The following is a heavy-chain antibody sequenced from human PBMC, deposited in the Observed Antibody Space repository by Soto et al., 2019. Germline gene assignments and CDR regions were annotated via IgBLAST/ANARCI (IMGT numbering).Heavy chain of an antibody. CDR1: GVTFSSYD. V-gene: IGHV3-64*07. D-gene: IGHD1-7*01. J-gene: IGHJ4*02. CDR3: VRRVSGNYDY. Sequence: EVQLAESGGGMVQPGGSLRLSCVASGVTFSSYDMHWVRQAPGKGLEYVSFISSNGGTTYYGDSEKGRFIISRDNSKSALYLKMGSLGTEEMVVEYCVRRVSGNYDYWGQGPLVSVSS. CDR2: ISSNGGTT.